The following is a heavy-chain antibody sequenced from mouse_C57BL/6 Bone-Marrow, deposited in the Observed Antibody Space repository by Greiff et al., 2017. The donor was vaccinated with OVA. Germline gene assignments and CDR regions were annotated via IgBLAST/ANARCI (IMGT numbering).Heavy chain of an antibody. J-gene: IGHJ2*01. CDR3: ASHFAY. CDR2: IYPRSGNT. Sequence: QVQLQQSGAELARPGASVKLSCKASGYTFTSYGISWVKQRPGQGLEWIGEIYPRSGNTYYNEKFKGKATLTADKSSSTAYMELRSLTSEDSAVYFCASHFAYWGRGTALTVTS. V-gene: IGHV1-81*01. CDR1: GYTFTSYG.